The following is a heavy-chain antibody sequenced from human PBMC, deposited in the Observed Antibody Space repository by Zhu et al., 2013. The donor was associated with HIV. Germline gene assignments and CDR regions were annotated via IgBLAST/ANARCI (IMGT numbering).Heavy chain of an antibody. CDR3: ARDRVEYYYGSGSYSDY. Sequence: EVQLVESGGGLVKPGGSLRLSCAASGSTFSSYSMNWVRQAPGKGLEWVSSISSSSSYIYYADSVKGRFTISRDNAKNSLYLQMNSLRAEDTAVYYCARDRVEYYYGSGSYSDYWGQGTLVTVSS. J-gene: IGHJ4*02. D-gene: IGHD3-10*01. CDR2: ISSSSSYI. CDR1: GSTFSSYS. V-gene: IGHV3-21*01.